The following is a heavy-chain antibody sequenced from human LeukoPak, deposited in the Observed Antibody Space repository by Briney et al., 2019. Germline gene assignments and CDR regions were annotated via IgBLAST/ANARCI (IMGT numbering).Heavy chain of an antibody. V-gene: IGHV3-23*01. J-gene: IGHJ4*02. CDR3: AFSPLGDNYGFPY. CDR1: GFTFSSYV. D-gene: IGHD5-18*01. CDR2: LSEGGDTA. Sequence: PGRSLRLSCAGSGFTFSSYVMHWVRQAPGRGLEWVSSLSEGGDTAYYADSVKGRFTICRDNSRGTLYLQVNSLRADDTALYYCAFSPLGDNYGFPYWGQGALVIVSS.